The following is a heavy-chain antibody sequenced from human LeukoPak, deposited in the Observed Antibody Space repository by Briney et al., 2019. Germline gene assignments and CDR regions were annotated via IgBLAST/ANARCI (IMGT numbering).Heavy chain of an antibody. Sequence: GASVKVSCKASGYTFTSYGISWVRQAPGQGLEWMGWISAYNGNTNYTPKFQGRVTMTTGTPTSTAYMELRSLRSDDTAVYYCARDRQCGYWGQGTLVTVSS. CDR3: ARDRQCGY. CDR1: GYTFTSYG. D-gene: IGHD2-21*01. CDR2: ISAYNGNT. V-gene: IGHV1-18*01. J-gene: IGHJ4*02.